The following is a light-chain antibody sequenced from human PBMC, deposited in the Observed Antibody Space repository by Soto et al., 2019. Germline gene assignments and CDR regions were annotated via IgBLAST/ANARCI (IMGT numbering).Light chain of an antibody. CDR1: QSISSW. Sequence: DIQMTQSPSTLSASVGDRVTITCRASQSISSWLAWYQQRPGKAPKLLIYKASNLESGVTSKFSGCGSVTELTLTISTLHPDDFPTYYFQQYYTYPCTFGPGTKVEI. J-gene: IGKJ1*01. V-gene: IGKV1-5*03. CDR2: KAS. CDR3: QQYYTYPCT.